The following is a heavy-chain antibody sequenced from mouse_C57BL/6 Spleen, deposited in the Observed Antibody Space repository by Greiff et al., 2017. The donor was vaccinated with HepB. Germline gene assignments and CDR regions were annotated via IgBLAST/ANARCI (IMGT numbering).Heavy chain of an antibody. CDR3: ARWYFDV. CDR1: GYTFTSYW. CDR2: IDPSDSYT. V-gene: IGHV1-69*01. J-gene: IGHJ1*03. Sequence: QVQLQQSGPELVMPGASVKLSCKASGYTFTSYWMHWVKQRPGQGLEWIGEIDPSDSYTNYNQKFKGKSTLTVDKSSSTAYMQLSSLTSEDSAVYYCARWYFDVWGTGTTVTVSS.